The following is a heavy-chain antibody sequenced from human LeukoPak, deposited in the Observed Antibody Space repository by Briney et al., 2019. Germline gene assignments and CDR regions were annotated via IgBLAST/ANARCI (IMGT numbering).Heavy chain of an antibody. CDR2: IYTSGST. D-gene: IGHD3-22*01. CDR3: ASGHYYDSSGSIDY. V-gene: IGHV4-61*02. CDR1: GYSISSGYY. J-gene: IGHJ4*02. Sequence: SETLSLTCTVSGYSISSGYYWGWIRQPAGKGLEWIGRIYTSGSTNYNPSLKSRVTISVDTSKNQFSLKLSSVTAADTAVYYCASGHYYDSSGSIDYWGQGTLVTVSS.